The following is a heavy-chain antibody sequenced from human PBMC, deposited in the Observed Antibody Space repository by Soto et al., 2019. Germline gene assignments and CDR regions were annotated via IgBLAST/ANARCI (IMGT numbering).Heavy chain of an antibody. Sequence: PGGSLRLSCAASGFTFSSYGMHWVRQAPGKGLEWVAVISYDGSNKYYADSVKGRFTISRDNSKNTLYLQMNSLRAEDTAVYYCAKDRIAARPSVFDYWGQGTLVTVYS. CDR2: ISYDGSNK. D-gene: IGHD6-6*01. CDR1: GFTFSSYG. V-gene: IGHV3-30*18. CDR3: AKDRIAARPSVFDY. J-gene: IGHJ4*02.